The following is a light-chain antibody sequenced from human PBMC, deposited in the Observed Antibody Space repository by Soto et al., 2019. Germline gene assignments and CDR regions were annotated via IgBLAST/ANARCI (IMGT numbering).Light chain of an antibody. CDR2: DAS. J-gene: IGKJ4*01. V-gene: IGKV3-20*01. Sequence: PGDRATLSCRASQTVRSSYLAWYQQKPGQAPRLLISDASSRATGIPDRFSGSGSGTDFTLTIRRLEPEDFAVYYCQQYGTSRLTFGGGTKVDIK. CDR1: QTVRSSY. CDR3: QQYGTSRLT.